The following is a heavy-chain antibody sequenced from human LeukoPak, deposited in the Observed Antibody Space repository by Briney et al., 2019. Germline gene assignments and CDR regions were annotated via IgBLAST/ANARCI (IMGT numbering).Heavy chain of an antibody. CDR1: GGSFSGYY. CDR3: ARDLPPLYDFWSGIRNWFDP. V-gene: IGHV4-34*01. J-gene: IGHJ5*02. D-gene: IGHD3-3*01. CDR2: INHSGST. Sequence: PSETRSLTCAVYGGSFSGYYWSWIRQPPGKGQEWIGEINHSGSTNYNPSLKSRVTISVDTSKNQFSLKLSSVTAADTAVCYCARDLPPLYDFWSGIRNWFDPWGQGTLVTVSS.